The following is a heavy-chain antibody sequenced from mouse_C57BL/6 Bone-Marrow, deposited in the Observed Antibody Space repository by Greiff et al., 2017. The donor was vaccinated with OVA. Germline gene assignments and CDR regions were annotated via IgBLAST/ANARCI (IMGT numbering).Heavy chain of an antibody. V-gene: IGHV5-4*01. CDR3: ARGLPFDV. CDR2: ISDGGSYT. CDR1: GFTFSSYA. D-gene: IGHD2-10*01. J-gene: IGHJ1*03. Sequence: EVQGVESGGGLVKPGGSLKLSCAASGFTFSSYAMSWVRQTPEKRLEWVATISDGGSYTYYPDNVKGRFTIARDNANNNLYLQMSHLKSEDTAMYYCARGLPFDVWGTGTTVTVSS.